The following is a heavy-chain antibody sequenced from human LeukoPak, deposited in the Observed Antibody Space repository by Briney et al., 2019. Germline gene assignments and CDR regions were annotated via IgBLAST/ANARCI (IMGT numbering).Heavy chain of an antibody. D-gene: IGHD3-10*01. V-gene: IGHV4-34*01. Sequence: PSETLSLTCAVYGGSFSGYYWSWIRQPPGKGLEWIGEINHSGSTNYNPSLKSRVTISVDTSKNQFSLKLSSVTAADTAVYYCARRLEVRGVITYVYFDYWGQGTLVTVSS. CDR1: GGSFSGYY. J-gene: IGHJ4*02. CDR2: INHSGST. CDR3: ARRLEVRGVITYVYFDY.